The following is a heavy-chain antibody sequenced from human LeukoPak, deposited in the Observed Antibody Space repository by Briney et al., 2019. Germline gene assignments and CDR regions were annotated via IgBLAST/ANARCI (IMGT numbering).Heavy chain of an antibody. CDR2: INPNSGGT. V-gene: IGHV1-2*02. Sequence: ASVTVSCKASGYTFTVYYMHWVRQAPGQGLEWMGWINPNSGGTNYAQKFQGRVTMTRDTSISTAYMELSRLGSDDTAVYYCARDLQDYYDSSGSGMDVWGQGTTVTVSS. CDR1: GYTFTVYY. J-gene: IGHJ6*02. D-gene: IGHD3-22*01. CDR3: ARDLQDYYDSSGSGMDV.